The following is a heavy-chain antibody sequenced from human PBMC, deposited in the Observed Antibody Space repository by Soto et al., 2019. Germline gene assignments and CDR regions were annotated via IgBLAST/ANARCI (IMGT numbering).Heavy chain of an antibody. Sequence: SETLSLTCAVSGGSISSNNWWTWVRQSPGKGLEWIGEIYLTGSANLSPSLESRVSMSIDKPKSQFSLKLTSVTAADTAVYFCARAWVITRYLGYWGQGTLVTVSS. V-gene: IGHV4-4*02. J-gene: IGHJ4*02. D-gene: IGHD1-20*01. CDR1: GGSISSNNW. CDR3: ARAWVITRYLGY. CDR2: IYLTGSA.